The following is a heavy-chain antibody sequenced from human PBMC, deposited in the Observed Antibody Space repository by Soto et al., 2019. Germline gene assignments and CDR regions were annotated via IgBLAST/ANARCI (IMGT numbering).Heavy chain of an antibody. Sequence: QVQLVQSGAEVKKPGSSVKVSCKASGGTFSSYTISWVRQAPGQGLEWMGRIIPILGIANYAQKFQGRVTITADKSTSTAYMELSSVRSEDTAVYYCARTASLDYYYGMDVWGQGTTVTVSS. J-gene: IGHJ6*02. V-gene: IGHV1-69*02. CDR2: IIPILGIA. CDR1: GGTFSSYT. CDR3: ARTASLDYYYGMDV. D-gene: IGHD2-21*02.